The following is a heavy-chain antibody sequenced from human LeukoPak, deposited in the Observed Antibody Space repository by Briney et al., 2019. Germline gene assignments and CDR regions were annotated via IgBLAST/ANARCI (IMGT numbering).Heavy chain of an antibody. V-gene: IGHV3-33*01. CDR2: IWYDGSNK. J-gene: IGHJ4*02. D-gene: IGHD3-9*01. CDR3: ARRGYFDWLPVDY. CDR1: GFTFSSYG. Sequence: PGGSLRLSCAASGFTFSSYGMHWVRQAPGKGLEWVAVIWYDGSNKYYADSVKGRFTISRDNSKNTLCLQMNSLRAEDTAVYYCARRGYFDWLPVDYWGQGTLVTVSS.